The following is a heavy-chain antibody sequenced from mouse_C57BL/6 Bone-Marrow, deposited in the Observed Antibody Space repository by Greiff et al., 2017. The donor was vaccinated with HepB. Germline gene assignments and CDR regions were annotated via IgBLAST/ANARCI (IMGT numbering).Heavy chain of an antibody. CDR1: GYTFPDYN. CDR2: INPNNGGT. Sequence: SGPELVQPGASVKIPCKASGYTFPDYNLDWVKQSHGKSLEGIGDINPNNGGTIYNQKFKGKATLSVDKSSRKAYMELRSLTSEDTAVYYCARSYDYDSDWYFDGWGTGNTVTVSS. V-gene: IGHV1-18*01. CDR3: ARSYDYDSDWYFDG. D-gene: IGHD2-4*01. J-gene: IGHJ1*03.